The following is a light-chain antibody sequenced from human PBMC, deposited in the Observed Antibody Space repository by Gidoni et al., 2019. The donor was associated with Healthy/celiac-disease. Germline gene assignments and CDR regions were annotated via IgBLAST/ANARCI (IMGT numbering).Light chain of an antibody. J-gene: IGLJ3*02. V-gene: IGLV2-11*01. Sequence: QSALTQPRSVSGSPGQSFTIPCTGTSGDVGRSNYVSWYQQHPGKAPKLIIYDVIKRPSGVPDRFSGSKSGNTASLTISGLQAEDEADYYCCSYSAAGVFGGGTKLTVL. CDR3: CSYSAAGV. CDR2: DVI. CDR1: SGDVGRSNY.